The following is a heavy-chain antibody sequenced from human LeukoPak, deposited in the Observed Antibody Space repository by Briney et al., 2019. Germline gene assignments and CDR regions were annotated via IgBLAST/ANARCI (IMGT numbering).Heavy chain of an antibody. CDR3: ARAGGLRIAVAPIDY. J-gene: IGHJ4*02. V-gene: IGHV3-53*01. CDR2: IYSGGGT. D-gene: IGHD6-19*01. Sequence: GGSLRLYCAASGFSVSDSYMSWVRQAPGEGLEWVSVIYSGGGTFYADSVKGRFTISRDNSKNILFLQMKSLTAGDTAVYYCARAGGLRIAVAPIDYWGQGTLVTVSS. CDR1: GFSVSDSY.